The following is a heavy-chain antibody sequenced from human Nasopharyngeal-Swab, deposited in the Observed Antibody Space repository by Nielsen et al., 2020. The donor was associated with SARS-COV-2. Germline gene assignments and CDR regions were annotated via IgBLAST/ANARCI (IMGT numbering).Heavy chain of an antibody. CDR2: IDPSDSYT. V-gene: IGHV5-10-1*01. Sequence: VRQRPGKGLGGMGRIDPSDSYTNYSPSFQGHVTISADKSISTAYLQWSSLKASDTAMYYCARRGGTAGSDAFDIWGQGTMVTVSS. D-gene: IGHD6-13*01. CDR3: ARRGGTAGSDAFDI. J-gene: IGHJ3*02.